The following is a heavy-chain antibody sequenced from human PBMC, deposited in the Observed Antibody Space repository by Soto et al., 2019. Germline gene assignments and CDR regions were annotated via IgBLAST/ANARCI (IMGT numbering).Heavy chain of an antibody. J-gene: IGHJ4*02. CDR1: GGTFSSYT. Sequence: GASVKVSCKASGGTFSSYTISWVRQAPGQGLEWMGRIIPILGIANYAQKFQGRVTITADKSTSTAYMELSSLRSEDTAVYYCASSLGYCSSTSCYAGAYWGQGTLVTVSS. CDR2: IIPILGIA. D-gene: IGHD2-2*01. V-gene: IGHV1-69*02. CDR3: ASSLGYCSSTSCYAGAY.